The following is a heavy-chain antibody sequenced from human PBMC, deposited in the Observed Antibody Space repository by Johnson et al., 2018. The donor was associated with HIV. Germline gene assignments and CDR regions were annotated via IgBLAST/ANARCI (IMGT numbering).Heavy chain of an antibody. CDR1: GFTFDDYA. CDR3: ARGEQWPHDAFDI. J-gene: IGHJ3*02. Sequence: VQLVESGGGLVQPGRSLRLSCAASGFTFDDYAMHWVRQAPGKGLEGVSVIYSGGSTYYADSVKGRFTISRDNSKNTLYLQMNSLRAEDTAVYYCARGEQWPHDAFDIWGRGTMISVSS. D-gene: IGHD6-19*01. CDR2: IYSGGST. V-gene: IGHV3-66*02.